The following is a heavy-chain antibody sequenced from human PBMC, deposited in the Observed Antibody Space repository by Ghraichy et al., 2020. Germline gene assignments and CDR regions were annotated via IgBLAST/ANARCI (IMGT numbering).Heavy chain of an antibody. D-gene: IGHD3-22*01. CDR3: AKVRSHSSGSEVFRGSFDI. CDR2: ISGSDGST. Sequence: VSGISGSDGSTYYADSVKGRFTISRAHSKNTLSLQMNSLRAEDTAVYYCAKVRSHSSGSEVFRGSFDIWGLFIMVTVSP. V-gene: IGHV3-23*01. J-gene: IGHJ3*02.